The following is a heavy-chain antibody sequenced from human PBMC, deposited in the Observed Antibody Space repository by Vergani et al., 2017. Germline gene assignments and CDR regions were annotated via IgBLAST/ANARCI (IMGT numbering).Heavy chain of an antibody. CDR3: ARDWAVGSAAGKDFDY. J-gene: IGHJ4*02. CDR1: GFPFSTYW. V-gene: IGHV3-74*01. CDR2: INPDDSTT. D-gene: IGHD6-13*01. Sequence: EVQLVESGGGVVRPGGSLRLSCAASGFPFSTYWMQWVRQAPGKGLVWVSRINPDDSTTNYADSAKGRFTISRDNAKNTLYLQMNSLRVEDTAVYYCARDWAVGSAAGKDFDYWGQGTLVTVSS.